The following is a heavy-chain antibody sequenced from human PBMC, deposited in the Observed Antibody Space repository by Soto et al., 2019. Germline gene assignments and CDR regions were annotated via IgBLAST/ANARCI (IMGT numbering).Heavy chain of an antibody. Sequence: GGSLRLSCAASGFTFDDYAMHWVRQAPGKGLEWVSGISWNSGSIGYADSVKGRFTISRDNAKNSLYLQMNSLRAEDTALYYCAKDMEYCSGGSCYAFDIWGQGTMVTVSS. V-gene: IGHV3-9*01. J-gene: IGHJ3*02. CDR1: GFTFDDYA. CDR2: ISWNSGSI. CDR3: AKDMEYCSGGSCYAFDI. D-gene: IGHD2-15*01.